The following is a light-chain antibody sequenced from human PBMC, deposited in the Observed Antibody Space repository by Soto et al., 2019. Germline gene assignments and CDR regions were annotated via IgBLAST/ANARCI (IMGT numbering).Light chain of an antibody. Sequence: QSALTQPPSASGSPGQSVTISCTGTSSDVGAYDYVSWYQHQAGKVPKLIIYEIDNRPSGVSDRFSGSKSGNTASLTISGLQAEDEAAYYCSAYRRGIIVFGGGTKLTVL. V-gene: IGLV2-14*01. CDR3: SAYRRGIIV. CDR2: EID. CDR1: SSDVGAYDY. J-gene: IGLJ2*01.